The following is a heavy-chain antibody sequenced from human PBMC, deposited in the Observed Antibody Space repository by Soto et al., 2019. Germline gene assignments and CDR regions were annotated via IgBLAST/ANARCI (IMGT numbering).Heavy chain of an antibody. D-gene: IGHD1-7*01. V-gene: IGHV1-2*04. CDR3: ARAGELPYYYYGMDV. Sequence: ASVKVSCKASGYTFTGYYMHWVRQAPGQGLEWMGWINPNSGGTNYAQKFQGWVTMTRDTSISTAYLELRSLTTDDTAVYYCARAGELPYYYYGMDVWGQGTTVTVSS. CDR1: GYTFTGYY. J-gene: IGHJ6*02. CDR2: INPNSGGT.